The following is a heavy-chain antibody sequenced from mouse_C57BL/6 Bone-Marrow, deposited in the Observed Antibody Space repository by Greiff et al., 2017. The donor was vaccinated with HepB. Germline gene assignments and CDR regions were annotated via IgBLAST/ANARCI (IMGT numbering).Heavy chain of an antibody. D-gene: IGHD1-1*01. CDR2: ISYDGSN. Sequence: ESGPGLVKPSQSLSLTCSVTGYSITSGYYWNWIRQFPGNKLEWMGYISYDGSNNYNPSLKNRISITRDTSKNQFFLKLNSVTTEDTATYYCARDYYYGHYAMDYWGQGTSVTVSS. CDR1: GYSITSGYY. V-gene: IGHV3-6*01. J-gene: IGHJ4*01. CDR3: ARDYYYGHYAMDY.